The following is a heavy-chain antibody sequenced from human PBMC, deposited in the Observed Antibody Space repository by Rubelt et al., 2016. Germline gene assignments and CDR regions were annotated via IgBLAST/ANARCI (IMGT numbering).Heavy chain of an antibody. Sequence: QVQLVQSGAEVKKPGASVKVSCKASGYTFTSYAMHWVRQAPGQRLEWMGWINAGNGNTKYSQNVQGRVTITRDASASTAYMELSSLRSEDTAVYYCARYSSGWYAYWGQGTLVSVSS. CDR3: ARYSSGWYAY. CDR1: GYTFTSYA. CDR2: INAGNGNT. V-gene: IGHV1-3*01. J-gene: IGHJ4*02. D-gene: IGHD6-19*01.